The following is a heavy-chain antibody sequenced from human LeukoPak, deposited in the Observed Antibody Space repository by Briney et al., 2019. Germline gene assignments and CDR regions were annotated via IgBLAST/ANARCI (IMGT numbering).Heavy chain of an antibody. V-gene: IGHV4-39*01. CDR2: ISYSGNT. D-gene: IGHD2-15*01. J-gene: IGHJ4*02. Sequence: SETLSLTCTVSRGSTSSSSYYSGWIRQAPGKGLEGAVSISYSGNTYYNPSLKSRLTMSVDTSMNQFSLKLRSVTAADTAVYYCARHSKRGYCSGASCYRLWGQGTLVAVSA. CDR3: ARHSKRGYCSGASCYRL. CDR1: RGSTSSSSYY.